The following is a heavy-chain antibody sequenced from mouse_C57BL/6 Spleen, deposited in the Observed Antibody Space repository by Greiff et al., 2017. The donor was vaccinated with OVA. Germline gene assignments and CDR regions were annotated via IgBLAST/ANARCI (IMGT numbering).Heavy chain of an antibody. D-gene: IGHD2-4*01. CDR2: IWSDGST. Sequence: VHLVESGPGLVAPSQSLSITCTVSGFSFTSYGVHWVRQPPGTGLEWLGVIWSDGSTTYTSDLKSRLSISKDSSKSQVIVKMNSLQTDDTAMYYCARHDYDYAPYAMDYWGQGTSVTVSS. J-gene: IGHJ4*01. V-gene: IGHV2-6-1*01. CDR3: ARHDYDYAPYAMDY. CDR1: GFSFTSYG.